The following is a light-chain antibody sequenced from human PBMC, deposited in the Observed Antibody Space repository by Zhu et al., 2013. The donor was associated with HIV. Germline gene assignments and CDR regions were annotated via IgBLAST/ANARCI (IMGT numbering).Light chain of an antibody. Sequence: QSALTQPPSASGSPGQSVTISCSGTSSDVGGYNYVSWYQQHPGKAPKVMIYEVSKRPSGVPDRFSGSKSGNTASLTVAGLQAEDEADYYCSSYTSSTTVVFGGGTKLTVL. CDR3: SSYTSSTTVV. CDR2: EVS. CDR1: SSDVGGYNY. J-gene: IGLJ2*01. V-gene: IGLV2-8*01.